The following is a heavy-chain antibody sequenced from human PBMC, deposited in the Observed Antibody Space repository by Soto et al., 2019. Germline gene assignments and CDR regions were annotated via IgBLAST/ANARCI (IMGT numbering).Heavy chain of an antibody. CDR3: GRAPAGIAVAGADWFDP. CDR2: IYYSGST. J-gene: IGHJ5*02. D-gene: IGHD6-19*01. Sequence: SETLSLTCTVSGGSISSYYWSWIRQPPGKGLEWIGYIYYSGSTNYNPSLKSRVTISVDTSKNQFSLKLSSVTAADTAVYYCGRAPAGIAVAGADWFDPGGQGTLVTVSS. V-gene: IGHV4-59*01. CDR1: GGSISSYY.